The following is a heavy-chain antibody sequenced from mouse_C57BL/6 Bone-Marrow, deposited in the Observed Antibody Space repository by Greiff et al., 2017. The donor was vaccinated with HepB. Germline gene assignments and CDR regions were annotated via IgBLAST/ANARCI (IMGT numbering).Heavy chain of an antibody. Sequence: QVQLQQSVAELVRPGASVTLSCTASGYTFTDYEMHWVKQTPVHGLEWIGGIDPATGGTAYNQKFKGKAILTADKSSSTAYMELRSLTSEDSAVYYCRGVTTTVLFDYWGQGTTLTVSS. V-gene: IGHV1-15*01. D-gene: IGHD2-2*01. CDR1: GYTFTDYE. J-gene: IGHJ2*01. CDR3: RGVTTTVLFDY. CDR2: IDPATGGT.